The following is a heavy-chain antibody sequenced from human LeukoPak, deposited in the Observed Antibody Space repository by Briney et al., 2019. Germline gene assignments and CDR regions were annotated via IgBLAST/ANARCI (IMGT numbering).Heavy chain of an antibody. Sequence: GGSLRLSCAASGFIFSRYWMYWVRQVPGKGLVWVSRISSDGSDASYADSVEGRFAISRDSAKNTLYLQMNSLRAEDTAVYYCARLSSGYSQFDYWGQGTLVTVSS. J-gene: IGHJ4*02. V-gene: IGHV3-74*01. CDR2: ISSDGSDA. D-gene: IGHD3-22*01. CDR3: ARLSSGYSQFDY. CDR1: GFIFSRYW.